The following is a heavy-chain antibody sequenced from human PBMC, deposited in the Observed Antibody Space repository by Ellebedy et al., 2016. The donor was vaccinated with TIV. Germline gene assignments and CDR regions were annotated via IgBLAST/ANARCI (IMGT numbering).Heavy chain of an antibody. Sequence: MPSETLSLTCALYGGSFSGNYWSWIRQPPGKGLEWMGEINDRGSTNYNPSLKSRVTISVDTSKNQFSLKLTSVSAADTAVYYCASGALAILGVVTGYYGLDVWGQGTTVTVSS. D-gene: IGHD3-3*01. CDR3: ASGALAILGVVTGYYGLDV. CDR1: GGSFSGNY. J-gene: IGHJ6*02. V-gene: IGHV4-34*01. CDR2: INDRGST.